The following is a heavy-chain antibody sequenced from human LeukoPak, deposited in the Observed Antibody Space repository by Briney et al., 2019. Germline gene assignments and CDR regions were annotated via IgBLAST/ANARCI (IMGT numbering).Heavy chain of an antibody. V-gene: IGHV4-59*01. CDR2: IYYSGST. CDR3: ARDREVRGQRRWFDP. J-gene: IGHJ5*02. Sequence: PSETLSLTCTVSGGSISSYYWSWIRQPPGKGLEWIGYIYYSGSTNYNPSLKSRVTISVDTSKNQFSLKLSSVTAADTAVYYCARDREVRGQRRWFDPWGQGTLVTVSS. CDR1: GGSISSYY. D-gene: IGHD3-10*01.